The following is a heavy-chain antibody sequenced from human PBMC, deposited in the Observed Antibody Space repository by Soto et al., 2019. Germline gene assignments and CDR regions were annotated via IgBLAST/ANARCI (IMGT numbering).Heavy chain of an antibody. V-gene: IGHV4-34*01. CDR1: GGSFTGHF. CDR2: VSHSGNT. J-gene: IGHJ6*02. CDR3: AKDQSRDFWSGDYGMDV. Sequence: SETVSLTCTVSGGSFTGHFWSWVRQPPGKGLEWIGEVSHSGNTKYYPSLRSRVTLSVDSSKNQISLALTSVTAADTAVYYCAKDQSRDFWSGDYGMDVWGQGTTVTAP. D-gene: IGHD3-3*01.